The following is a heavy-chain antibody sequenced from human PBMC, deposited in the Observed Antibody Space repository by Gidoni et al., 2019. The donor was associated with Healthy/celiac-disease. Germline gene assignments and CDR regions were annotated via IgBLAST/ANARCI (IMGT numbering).Heavy chain of an antibody. CDR1: GFTFSNAW. Sequence: EVQLVESGGGLVKPGGSLRLSCAASGFTFSNAWISWVRQAPGKGLEWVGRIKSKTDGGTTDYAAPVKGRFTISRDDSKNTRYRQMNSLKTEDTAVYYCTTEAHVLLWFGQLGAFDIWGQGTMVTVSS. J-gene: IGHJ3*02. CDR2: IKSKTDGGTT. D-gene: IGHD3-10*01. CDR3: TTEAHVLLWFGQLGAFDI. V-gene: IGHV3-15*01.